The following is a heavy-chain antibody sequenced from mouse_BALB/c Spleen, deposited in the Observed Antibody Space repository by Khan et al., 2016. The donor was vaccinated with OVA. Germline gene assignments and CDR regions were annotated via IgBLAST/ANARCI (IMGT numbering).Heavy chain of an antibody. CDR1: GFSLTTYG. CDR2: IWGDGNT. J-gene: IGHJ4*01. Sequence: QVQLKESGPGLVAPSQSLSITCTVSGFSLTTYGVTWVRQPPGKGLEWLGVIWGDGNTDYHSALISRLSISKDNSESQVFLTLNSLHTDDTATYYCAKSFYSHYDAMDYWGQGTSVTVSS. V-gene: IGHV2-3*01. CDR3: AKSFYSHYDAMDY. D-gene: IGHD2-1*01.